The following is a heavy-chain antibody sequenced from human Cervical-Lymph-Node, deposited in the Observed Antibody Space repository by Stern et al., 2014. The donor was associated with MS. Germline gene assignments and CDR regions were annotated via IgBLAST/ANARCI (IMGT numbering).Heavy chain of an antibody. Sequence: VQPVQSGAEAKKPGASVKASCKASGYTFTSYDINWVRQATGQGLEWMGWMNPNSGNTGYAQKFQGRVTMTRNTSISTAYMELSSLRSEDTAVYYCARGDIVATITDYWGQGTLVTVSS. CDR3: ARGDIVATITDY. V-gene: IGHV1-8*01. CDR1: GYTFTSYD. J-gene: IGHJ4*02. CDR2: MNPNSGNT. D-gene: IGHD5-12*01.